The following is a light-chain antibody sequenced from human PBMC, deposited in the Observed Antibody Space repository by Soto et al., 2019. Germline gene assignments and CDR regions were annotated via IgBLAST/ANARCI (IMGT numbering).Light chain of an antibody. CDR1: SSDVGGYNY. CDR2: DVS. V-gene: IGLV2-14*03. Sequence: QSVLTQLASVSGSPGQSITISCTGTSSDVGGYNYVSWYQQHPGKAPKLIIYDVSNRPSGVSNHFSGSKSGNTASLTISGLQAEDEADYYCSSYTGSRIYFFGTGTKVTVL. J-gene: IGLJ1*01. CDR3: SSYTGSRIYF.